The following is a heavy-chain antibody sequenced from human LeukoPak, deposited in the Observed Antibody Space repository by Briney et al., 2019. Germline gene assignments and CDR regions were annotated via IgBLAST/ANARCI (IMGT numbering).Heavy chain of an antibody. CDR2: INSDGTSI. V-gene: IGHV3-74*01. Sequence: GGSLRLSCAASGFTFSTYWMHWVRQAPGKGLVWVSRINSDGTSITYADSVKGRFIISRDNSKNTLYLQMNSLRAEDTAVYYCARGEYNSGWSLSDYWGQGTLVTVSS. CDR3: ARGEYNSGWSLSDY. J-gene: IGHJ4*02. CDR1: GFTFSTYW. D-gene: IGHD6-19*01.